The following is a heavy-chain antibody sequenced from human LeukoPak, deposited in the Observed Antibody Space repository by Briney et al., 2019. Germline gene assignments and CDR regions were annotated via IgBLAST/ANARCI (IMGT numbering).Heavy chain of an antibody. Sequence: ASVKVSCKASGGTFTSYAITWVRQAPGQGLEWMGWISAYNGNTNYAQKFQGRVTMTTDTSTSTAYMELRSLRSDDTAVYYCARAPGYCSGGSCLKPNYYYYYYMDVWGKGTTVTVSS. D-gene: IGHD2-15*01. CDR3: ARAPGYCSGGSCLKPNYYYYYYMDV. V-gene: IGHV1-18*01. CDR1: GGTFTSYA. CDR2: ISAYNGNT. J-gene: IGHJ6*03.